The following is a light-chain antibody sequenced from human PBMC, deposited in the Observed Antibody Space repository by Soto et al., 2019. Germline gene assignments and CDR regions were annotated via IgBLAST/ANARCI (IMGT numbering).Light chain of an antibody. J-gene: IGKJ1*01. CDR2: GAS. V-gene: IGKV3-20*01. CDR3: QQYSSTFWT. CDR1: QSISSSY. Sequence: EIVLTQSPGTLSLSPGERTTLSCRASQSISSSYLAWYQQKPGQAPRLLVYGASSRATGIPDRFSGSGSGTDFTLTISRLEPEDFALYYCQQYSSTFWTLGQGTKVDFK.